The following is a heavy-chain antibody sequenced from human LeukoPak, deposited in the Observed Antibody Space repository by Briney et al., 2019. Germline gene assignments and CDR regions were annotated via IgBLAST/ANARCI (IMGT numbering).Heavy chain of an antibody. CDR1: GGSISSSSYY. CDR2: IYYSWSN. V-gene: IGHV4-39*01. J-gene: IGHJ3*02. CDR3: ARGVVVTKTGGAFDI. D-gene: IGHD2-21*01. Sequence: SETLSLTCTVSGGSISSSSYYWGWIRQPPGTGLEGIGSIYYSWSNYYNPSLKSRVTISVDTSKNQFSLKLSSVTAADTAVYYCARGVVVTKTGGAFDIWGQGTMVTVSS.